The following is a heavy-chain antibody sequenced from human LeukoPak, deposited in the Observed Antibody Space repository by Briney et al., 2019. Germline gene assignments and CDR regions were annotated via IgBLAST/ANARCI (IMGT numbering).Heavy chain of an antibody. CDR2: ISGSGGST. D-gene: IGHD5-18*01. Sequence: GGSLRLSCAASGFTFSSYAMSWVRQASGKGLEWVSAISGSGGSTYYADSVKGRFTISRDNSKNTLYLQMNSLRAEDTAVYYCAKEIGGYSYGWVDYWGQGTLVTVSS. CDR1: GFTFSSYA. J-gene: IGHJ4*02. CDR3: AKEIGGYSYGWVDY. V-gene: IGHV3-23*01.